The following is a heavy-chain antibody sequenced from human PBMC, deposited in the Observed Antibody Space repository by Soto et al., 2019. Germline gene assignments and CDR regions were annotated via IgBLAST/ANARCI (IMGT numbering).Heavy chain of an antibody. J-gene: IGHJ4*02. D-gene: IGHD3-10*01. CDR1: GFTFSSYS. V-gene: IGHV3-21*01. Sequence: EVQLVESGGGLVTPGGSLRLSCAASGFTFSSYSMNWVRQAPGKGLEWVSSISSSSSYIYYADSVKGRFTISRDNAKNSLYLQMNSLRAEDTAVYYCARVVSPDYYADYWGQGTLVTVSS. CDR2: ISSSSSYI. CDR3: ARVVSPDYYADY.